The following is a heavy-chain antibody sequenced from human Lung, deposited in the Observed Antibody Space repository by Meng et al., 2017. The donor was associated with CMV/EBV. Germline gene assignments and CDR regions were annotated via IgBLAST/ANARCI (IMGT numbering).Heavy chain of an antibody. V-gene: IGHV5-51*01. Sequence: GEXXTISCKTSQDTFSNYWIGWVRQMPGKGLEWMGIIEPDDSHTRNNPSFQGRVTLSVDKSITTAYLYWSSLKASDTAIYYCARVKKTWVWFGPWCQGTQVTVSS. J-gene: IGHJ5*01. CDR3: ARVKKTWVWFGP. CDR2: IEPDDSHT. CDR1: QDTFSNYW.